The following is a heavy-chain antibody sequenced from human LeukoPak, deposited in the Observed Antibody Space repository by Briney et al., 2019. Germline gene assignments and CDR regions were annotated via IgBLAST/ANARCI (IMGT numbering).Heavy chain of an antibody. J-gene: IGHJ4*02. CDR3: ARWEQQLVLFDY. Sequence: SETLSLTCTVSGGSISSSSYYWGWMRQPPGKGLEWIGSIYYSGSTYYNPSLKSRVTISVDTSTNQFSLKLSSVTAADTAVYYCARWEQQLVLFDYWGQGTLVTVSS. V-gene: IGHV4-39*07. D-gene: IGHD6-13*01. CDR2: IYYSGST. CDR1: GGSISSSSYY.